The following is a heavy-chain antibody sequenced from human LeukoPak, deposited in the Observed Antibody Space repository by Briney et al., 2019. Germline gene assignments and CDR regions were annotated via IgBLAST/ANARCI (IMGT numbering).Heavy chain of an antibody. CDR3: AKDKTYGDSSFDY. CDR1: GFTFSSYA. J-gene: IGHJ4*02. CDR2: ISGSGGST. D-gene: IGHD4-17*01. V-gene: IGHV3-23*01. Sequence: GGSLRLSCAASGFTFSSYAMSWVRQAPGKGLEWVSAISGSGGSTYYADSVKGRFTISRGNSKNTLYLQMNRLRAEDTAVYYCAKDKTYGDSSFDYWGQGTLVTVSS.